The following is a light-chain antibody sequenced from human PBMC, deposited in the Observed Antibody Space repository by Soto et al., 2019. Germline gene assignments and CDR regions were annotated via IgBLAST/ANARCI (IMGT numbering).Light chain of an antibody. CDR3: QQYNKWPPWT. CDR2: AAS. V-gene: IGKV3-20*01. CDR1: QSVSRDY. J-gene: IGKJ1*01. Sequence: EIVLAQSPGTLSLSPGQRATLSCRASQSVSRDYVAWYQHKPGQAPRLLIYAASSRPSGIPDRFGGSGSGTDFTLTISRLEPEDFAVYYCQQYNKWPPWTFGQGTKVEIK.